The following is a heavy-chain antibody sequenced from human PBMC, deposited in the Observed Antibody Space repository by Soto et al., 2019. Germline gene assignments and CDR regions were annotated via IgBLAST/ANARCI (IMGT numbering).Heavy chain of an antibody. CDR3: ARGSLPGLVPQRGKWFDP. CDR1: GGSFSGYY. D-gene: IGHD6-19*01. V-gene: IGHV4-34*01. CDR2: INHSGST. J-gene: IGHJ5*02. Sequence: PSETLSLTCAVYGGSFSGYYWSWIRQPPGKGLEWIGEINHSGSTNYNPSLKSRVTISVDTSKNQFSLKLSSVTAADTAVYYCARGSLPGLVPQRGKWFDPWGQGTLVTVS.